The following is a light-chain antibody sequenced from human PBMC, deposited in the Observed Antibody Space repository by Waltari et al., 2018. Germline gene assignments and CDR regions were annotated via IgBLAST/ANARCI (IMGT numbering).Light chain of an antibody. V-gene: IGLV4-69*01. CDR2: VNSDVSH. CDR3: QTGGHGTWV. CDR1: SGHSSPV. J-gene: IGLJ3*02. Sequence: QLALTHSPSVSASLRAAVKPTCTLSSGHSSPVISWKQQQPEKGPRYLMKVNSDVSHSKGDEIPDRFSGSSSGAERYLTISSVQSEDEADYYSQTGGHGTWVFGGGTKLTVL.